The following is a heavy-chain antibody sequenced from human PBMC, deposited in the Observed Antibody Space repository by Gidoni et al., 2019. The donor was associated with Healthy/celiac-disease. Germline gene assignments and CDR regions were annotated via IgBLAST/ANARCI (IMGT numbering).Heavy chain of an antibody. J-gene: IGHJ6*02. V-gene: IGHV3-30*18. Sequence: QVQLVESGGGVVQPGRYLRLSCPASGFTFSSYGMHWVRQAPGKGLEWVAVISYDGSNKYYADSVKGRFTISRDNSKNTLYLQMNSLRAEDTAVYYCAKEIEYSSSNYYGMDVWGQGTTVTVSS. CDR1: GFTFSSYG. D-gene: IGHD6-6*01. CDR3: AKEIEYSSSNYYGMDV. CDR2: ISYDGSNK.